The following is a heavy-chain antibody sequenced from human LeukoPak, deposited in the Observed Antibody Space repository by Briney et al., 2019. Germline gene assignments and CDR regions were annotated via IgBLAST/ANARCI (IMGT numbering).Heavy chain of an antibody. CDR3: AKDLGSSGWYIDY. J-gene: IGHJ4*02. D-gene: IGHD6-19*01. CDR1: GFTFSSYS. V-gene: IGHV3-74*01. CDR2: INTDGSTI. Sequence: GGSLRLSCAASGFTFSSYSMNWVRQAPGKGLVWVSRINTDGSTITYADSVKGRFTISRDNSKNTLYLQMNSLRAEDTAVYYCAKDLGSSGWYIDYWGQGTLVTVSS.